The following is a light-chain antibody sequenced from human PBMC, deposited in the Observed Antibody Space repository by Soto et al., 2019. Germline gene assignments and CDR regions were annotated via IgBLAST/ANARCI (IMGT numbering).Light chain of an antibody. CDR1: SSDVGNYHY. Sequence: QSVLTQPPSASGSPGQSVTISCTGTSSDVGNYHYVSWYQQHPGKPPKLIIYEVSNRPSGVSNRFSGSKSGNTASLTISGLQAEDEADYYCSSYTSSSTLSYVFGTGTKLTVL. CDR3: SSYTSSSTLSYV. J-gene: IGLJ1*01. V-gene: IGLV2-14*01. CDR2: EVS.